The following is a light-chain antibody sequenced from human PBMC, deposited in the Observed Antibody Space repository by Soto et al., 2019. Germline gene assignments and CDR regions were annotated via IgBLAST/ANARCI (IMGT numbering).Light chain of an antibody. Sequence: QSVLTQPASVSGSPGQSITISCTGTSSDVGGYNYVSWYQQHPGKAPKLMIYEVSNRPSGVSNRFCGSKSGNTASLNISGLQAEDEADYYCLSYAGSYIYVFGTGTKLTVL. CDR3: LSYAGSYIYV. V-gene: IGLV2-14*01. CDR2: EVS. J-gene: IGLJ1*01. CDR1: SSDVGGYNY.